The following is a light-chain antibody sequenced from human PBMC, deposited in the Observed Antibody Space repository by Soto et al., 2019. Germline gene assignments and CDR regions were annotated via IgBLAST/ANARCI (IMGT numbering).Light chain of an antibody. CDR1: SSNIGSNT. J-gene: IGLJ2*01. Sequence: QLVLTQPPSASGTPGQRVTISCSGSSSNIGSNTVNWCQQLPGTAPKLLIYNNNQRPSGVPDRLSGSKSGTSASLAISELQSEDEAEYYCAAWDDSLNAVVFGGGTKLTVL. V-gene: IGLV1-44*01. CDR2: NNN. CDR3: AAWDDSLNAVV.